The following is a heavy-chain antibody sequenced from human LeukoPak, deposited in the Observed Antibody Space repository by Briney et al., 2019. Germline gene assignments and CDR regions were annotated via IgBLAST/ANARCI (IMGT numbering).Heavy chain of an antibody. CDR1: GFTFSSYG. J-gene: IGHJ4*02. V-gene: IGHV3-33*01. D-gene: IGHD3-10*01. CDR2: IWYDGSNK. CDR3: ARDGGFRTGYFDY. Sequence: PGGSLRLSCAASGFTFSSYGMHWVRQARGKGLEWVAVIWYDGSNKYYADSVKGRFTISRDNSKNTLYLQMNSLRAEDTAVYYCARDGGFRTGYFDYWGQGTLVTVSS.